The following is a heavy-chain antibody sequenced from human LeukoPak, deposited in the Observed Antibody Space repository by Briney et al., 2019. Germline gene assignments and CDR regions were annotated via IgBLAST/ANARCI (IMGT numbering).Heavy chain of an antibody. D-gene: IGHD3-10*01. Sequence: ASVKVSCKASGYTFTGYYMHWVRQAPGQGLEWMGWINPNSGGTNYAQKFQGRVTMTRDTSISTAYMELSRLRSDDTAVYYCARVLYGSGSYWNYFDYWGQGTLVTVSS. CDR2: INPNSGGT. V-gene: IGHV1-2*02. CDR1: GYTFTGYY. J-gene: IGHJ4*02. CDR3: ARVLYGSGSYWNYFDY.